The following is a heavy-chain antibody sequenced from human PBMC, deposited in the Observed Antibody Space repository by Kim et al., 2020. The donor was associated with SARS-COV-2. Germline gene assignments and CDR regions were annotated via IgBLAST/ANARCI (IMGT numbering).Heavy chain of an antibody. CDR3: AKVLSGTNCYNY. J-gene: IGHJ4*02. D-gene: IGHD2-15*01. V-gene: IGHV3-74*01. Sequence: GGSLRLSCAASGFTFSSYWMNWVRQAPGKGLVWVSRISSDGSYTTYADSVEGRFTISRDKAKSTLYLQMNSLTAEDTAVYYCAKVLSGTNCYNYLGQGTL. CDR2: ISSDGSYT. CDR1: GFTFSSYW.